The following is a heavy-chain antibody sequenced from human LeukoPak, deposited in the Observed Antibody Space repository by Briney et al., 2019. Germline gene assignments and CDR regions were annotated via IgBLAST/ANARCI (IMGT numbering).Heavy chain of an antibody. V-gene: IGHV4-31*03. CDR2: LYYTGNS. J-gene: IGHJ4*02. D-gene: IGHD3-10*01. Sequence: PSETLSLTCTVSGGSINSGNYYWSWIRLHPGRGLEWLGYLYYTGNSNYNPSLKSRVSISGDPSKNQFSLRLTSVTAADTAIYYCARLHNGSARPYWGQGTLVSVSS. CDR3: ARLHNGSARPY. CDR1: GGSINSGNYY.